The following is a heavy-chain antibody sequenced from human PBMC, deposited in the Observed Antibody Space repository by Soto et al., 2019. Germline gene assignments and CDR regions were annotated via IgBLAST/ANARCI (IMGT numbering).Heavy chain of an antibody. CDR3: ERPLDTSGGYEH. CDR2: IYPGDSDT. D-gene: IGHD6-19*01. Sequence: PGDSLKISGKGSGYSFTTYWIAWVRQMPGKGLECMGIIYPGDSDTIYSPSVQSLVTISANNSINTAYLQWRSLNASDAAIDYSERPLDTSGGYEHWGKGTLVTVTS. CDR1: GYSFTTYW. J-gene: IGHJ5*02. V-gene: IGHV5-51*01.